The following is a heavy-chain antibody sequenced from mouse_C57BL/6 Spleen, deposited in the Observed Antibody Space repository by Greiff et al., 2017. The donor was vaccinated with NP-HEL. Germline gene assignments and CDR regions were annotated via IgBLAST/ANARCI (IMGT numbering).Heavy chain of an antibody. Sequence: EVQLVESGGGLVQPGGSMKLSCVASGFTFSNYWMNWVRQSPEKGLEWVAQIRLKSDNYATHYAESVKGRFTISRDDSKSSVYLQMNNLRAEDTGIYYCTGEGYDYDGYFDYWGQGTTLTVSS. D-gene: IGHD2-4*01. J-gene: IGHJ2*01. CDR1: GFTFSNYW. CDR2: IRLKSDNYAT. CDR3: TGEGYDYDGYFDY. V-gene: IGHV6-3*01.